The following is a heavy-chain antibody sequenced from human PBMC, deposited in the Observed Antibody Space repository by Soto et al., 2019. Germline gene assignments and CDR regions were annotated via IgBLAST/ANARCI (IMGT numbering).Heavy chain of an antibody. D-gene: IGHD4-4*01. CDR3: ATLMTTGNCFHP. J-gene: IGHJ5*02. Sequence: GGSLRLSCAASGFTFSSYGMHWVRQAPGKGLEWVAVISYDGSNKYYADSVKGRFTISRDNSKNTLYLQMNSLRAEDTAVYYCATLMTTGNCFHPWGQGTLVTVSS. CDR1: GFTFSSYG. CDR2: ISYDGSNK. V-gene: IGHV3-30*03.